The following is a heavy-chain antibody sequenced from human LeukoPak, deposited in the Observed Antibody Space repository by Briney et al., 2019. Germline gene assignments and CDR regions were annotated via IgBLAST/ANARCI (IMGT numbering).Heavy chain of an antibody. J-gene: IGHJ4*02. CDR3: ARQNDFWSGYYFY. Sequence: GGSLRLSCAASGFTFSSYAMSWVRQAPGKGLERVSAISGSGGSTYYADSVKGRFTISRDNSKNTLYLQMNSLRAEDTAVYYCARQNDFWSGYYFYWGQGTLVTVSS. V-gene: IGHV3-23*01. CDR1: GFTFSSYA. CDR2: ISGSGGST. D-gene: IGHD3-3*01.